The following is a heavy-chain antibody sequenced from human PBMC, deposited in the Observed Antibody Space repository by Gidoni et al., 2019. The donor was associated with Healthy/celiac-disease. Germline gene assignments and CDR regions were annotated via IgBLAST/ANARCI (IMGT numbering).Heavy chain of an antibody. CDR1: GYSFTISW. CDR3: ARLGGGAVAGRDYYYYYGMDV. V-gene: IGHV5-51*01. CDR2: LYPGDSDT. D-gene: IGHD6-19*01. Sequence: EVQLVQSGAEVKKPGASLKISCKGSGYSFTISWIGWVRPMPGKGREWMGILYPGDSDTRYSPSCQGQVTISADKSISTAYLQWSSLKASDTAMYYSARLGGGAVAGRDYYYYYGMDVWGQGTTVTVSS. J-gene: IGHJ6*02.